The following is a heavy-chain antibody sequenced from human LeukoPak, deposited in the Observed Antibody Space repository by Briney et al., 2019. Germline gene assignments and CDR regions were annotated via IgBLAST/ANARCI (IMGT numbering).Heavy chain of an antibody. CDR1: GFTFSSYA. Sequence: PGGSLRLSCAASGFTFSSYAMSWVRQAPGKGLEWVSAISGSGGSTYYADSVKGRFTISRDNSKNTLYLQMNSLRAEDTAVYYCAKDRNSGYDFLDAFDIRGQGTMVTVSS. J-gene: IGHJ3*02. CDR3: AKDRNSGYDFLDAFDI. D-gene: IGHD5-12*01. V-gene: IGHV3-23*01. CDR2: ISGSGGST.